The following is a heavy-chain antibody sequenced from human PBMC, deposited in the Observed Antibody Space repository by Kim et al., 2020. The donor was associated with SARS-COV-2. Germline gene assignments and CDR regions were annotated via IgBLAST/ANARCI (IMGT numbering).Heavy chain of an antibody. CDR3: AKVFGFGSDKYGMDV. CDR1: GFTSGTYA. Sequence: GGSLRLSCAASGFTSGTYAINWVRQAPGKGLEWVSSFNYYDDTTYYADSVKGRVTISRDNSKNTVYLQMNSLRAEDTALYYCAKVFGFGSDKYGMDVWGQET. D-gene: IGHD3-3*01. V-gene: IGHV3-23*01. CDR2: FNYYDDTT. J-gene: IGHJ6*02.